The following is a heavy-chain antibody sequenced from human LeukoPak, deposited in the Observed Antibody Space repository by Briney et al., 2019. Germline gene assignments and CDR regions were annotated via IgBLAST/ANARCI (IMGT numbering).Heavy chain of an antibody. CDR1: GFTFSSYA. CDR3: ARALNDAFDI. J-gene: IGHJ3*02. Sequence: GGSLRLSCAASGFTFSSYAMSWVRQAPGKGLEWVSAISGSGGSTYYADSVKGRFTISRDNAKNLLFLQMNSLRVEDTAVYYCARALNDAFDIWGQGTMVTVSS. CDR2: ISGSGGST. V-gene: IGHV3-23*01.